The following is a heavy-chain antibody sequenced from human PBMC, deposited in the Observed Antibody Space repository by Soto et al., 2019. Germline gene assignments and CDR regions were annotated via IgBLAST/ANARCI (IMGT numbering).Heavy chain of an antibody. J-gene: IGHJ3*02. V-gene: IGHV3-23*01. CDR3: AKSHRFCTGGSCGAFDT. CDR2: ITGSGDST. Sequence: EVQLLESGGGLVQPGGSLRLSCAASAFSFSSYGMSWVRQAPGKGLEWVSHITGSGDSTDYADSVKGRFTISRDNSKNTLFLQMNSLRVKDTAIYFCAKSHRFCTGGSCGAFDTWGHGTMVTAS. D-gene: IGHD2-8*02. CDR1: AFSFSSYG.